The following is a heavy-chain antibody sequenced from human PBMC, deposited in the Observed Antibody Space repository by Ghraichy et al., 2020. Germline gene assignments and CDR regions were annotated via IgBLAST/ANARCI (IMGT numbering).Heavy chain of an antibody. CDR1: GFSFSSNC. CDR2: IKEDGSDK. Sequence: GGSLRLSCEASGFSFSSNCMNWVRQAPGKGLEWVANIKEDGSDKNYVASVKGRFTISRDNARNSLYLQMSSLRPEDTAVYYCARTTQCNKRDYYRPFDAWGQGTLVTVSS. J-gene: IGHJ4*02. CDR3: ARTTQCNKRDYYRPFDA. D-gene: IGHD2/OR15-2a*01. V-gene: IGHV3-7*01.